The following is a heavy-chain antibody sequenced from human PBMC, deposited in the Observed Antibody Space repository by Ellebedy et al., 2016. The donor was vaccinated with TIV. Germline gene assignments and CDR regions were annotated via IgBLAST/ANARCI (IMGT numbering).Heavy chain of an antibody. CDR1: GFTSSSHY. CDR3: ARGSGSYANWYFDL. D-gene: IGHD3-10*01. CDR2: MKSDDYGM. Sequence: GGSLRLXCVASGFTSSSHYMHWVRQAPGKGLVWLSRMKSDDYGMSYADSVKGRFTISRDTANNILYLQMNSLRVEDTAVYYCARGSGSYANWYFDLWGRGTLVTVSS. J-gene: IGHJ2*01. V-gene: IGHV3-74*01.